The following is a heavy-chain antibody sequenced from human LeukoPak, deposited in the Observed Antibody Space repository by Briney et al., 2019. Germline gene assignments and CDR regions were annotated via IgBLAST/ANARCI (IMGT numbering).Heavy chain of an antibody. Sequence: GASVKVSCKASGYTFTGYYMYWLRQAPGPGLEWMGWINPNSGGTNYAQKFQVRVTMTRDTSISPAYMELSRLRSDDTAVYYCARDQGRGDCSSTSCYFRRGYYYHMDVWGKGTTVSVSS. D-gene: IGHD2-2*01. CDR2: INPNSGGT. J-gene: IGHJ6*03. CDR1: GYTFTGYY. CDR3: ARDQGRGDCSSTSCYFRRGYYYHMDV. V-gene: IGHV1-2*02.